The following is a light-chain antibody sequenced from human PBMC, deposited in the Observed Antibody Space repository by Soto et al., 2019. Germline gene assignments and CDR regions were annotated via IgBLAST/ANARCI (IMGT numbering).Light chain of an antibody. CDR1: QGISNY. CDR2: SAS. J-gene: IGKJ4*01. V-gene: IGKV1-9*01. Sequence: DIQLTQSPSFLSASVGDRITITCRASQGISNYLAWYQQKPWKAPELLVYSASTLQSGVPSRFSGGGSETEFSLTIGTLQPEDFATYYCLQLFRYPLTFGGGTKVDNK. CDR3: LQLFRYPLT.